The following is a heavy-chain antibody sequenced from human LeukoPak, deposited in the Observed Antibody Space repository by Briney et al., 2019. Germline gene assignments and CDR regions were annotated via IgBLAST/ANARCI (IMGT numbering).Heavy chain of an antibody. Sequence: PGGSLRLSCSASGFTFSSYTMHWVRQAPGKGLEYVSAISTSGGSSYYADSVKDRFTISRENSKNTLYLQMSSLRAEDTAVYYCVKGGYGGYTLGIDYWGQGTLVTVPS. CDR2: ISTSGGSS. D-gene: IGHD5-12*01. V-gene: IGHV3-64D*09. J-gene: IGHJ4*02. CDR3: VKGGYGGYTLGIDY. CDR1: GFTFSSYT.